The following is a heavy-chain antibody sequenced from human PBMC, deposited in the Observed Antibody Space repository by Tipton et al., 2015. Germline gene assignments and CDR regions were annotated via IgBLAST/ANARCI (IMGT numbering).Heavy chain of an antibody. CDR1: GVSISDGGCY. CDR2: IYYSGAT. J-gene: IGHJ6*02. D-gene: IGHD5-18*01. Sequence: TLSLTCTVSGVSISDGGCYWSWIRQVPGKGLEWIGSIYYSGATYYNPSLKSRIIISRDMSKNQFSLNLTSVTAADTAIYYCARHNRVDTYVIPYYYNGLDVWGLGTTVTVSS. CDR3: ARHNRVDTYVIPYYYNGLDV. V-gene: IGHV4-31*03.